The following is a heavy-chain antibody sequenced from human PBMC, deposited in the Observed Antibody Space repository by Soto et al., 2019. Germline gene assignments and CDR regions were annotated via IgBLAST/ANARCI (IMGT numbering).Heavy chain of an antibody. Sequence: PGGSLRLSCAASGFTFSYYAMHWVRQAPGKGLEWVATISFDGSNKYYADSVKGRFTISRDNAKNSLYLQMNSLRAEDTAVYYCARAYYYDSSGYLNWFDPWGQGTLVTVSS. CDR1: GFTFSYYA. J-gene: IGHJ5*02. V-gene: IGHV3-30-3*01. CDR2: ISFDGSNK. D-gene: IGHD3-22*01. CDR3: ARAYYYDSSGYLNWFDP.